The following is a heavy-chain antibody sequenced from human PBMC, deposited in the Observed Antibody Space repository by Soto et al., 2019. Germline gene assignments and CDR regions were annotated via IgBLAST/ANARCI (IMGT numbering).Heavy chain of an antibody. CDR3: AKQRAGYGSGSDTFYFDF. CDR2: LSGSGGTT. J-gene: IGHJ4*02. D-gene: IGHD3-10*01. Sequence: GSLRLSCSTSGFTFSTYAMNWVRQAPGKGLEWVSALSGSGGTTYYADSVRGRFTISRDNSKNTLFLQMSSLRAEDTALYYCAKQRAGYGSGSDTFYFDFWGQGTLVTVSS. V-gene: IGHV3-23*01. CDR1: GFTFSTYA.